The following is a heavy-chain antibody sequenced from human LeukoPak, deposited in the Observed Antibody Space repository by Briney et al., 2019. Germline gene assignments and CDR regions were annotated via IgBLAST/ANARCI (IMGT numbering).Heavy chain of an antibody. CDR2: IWYDGSNK. J-gene: IGHJ4*02. CDR3: ARVRDSSSWYVGFDY. V-gene: IGHV3-33*08. CDR1: GLTFSSYG. D-gene: IGHD6-13*01. Sequence: GRSLTLSCAASGLTFSSYGMHWVRQAPGKGLEWVAVIWYDGSNKYYADSVKGRFTISRDNSKNTLYLQINSLRAEDKAVYYCARVRDSSSWYVGFDYWGQGTLVTVSS.